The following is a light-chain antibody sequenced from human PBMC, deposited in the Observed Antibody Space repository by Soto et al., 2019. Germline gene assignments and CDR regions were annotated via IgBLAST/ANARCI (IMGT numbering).Light chain of an antibody. Sequence: EVVLTQSPGTLSLSPGERATLSCRASQTVSSSFLAWYQQKPGQAPRLLIYGVSSRATGIPDRFSGTGSGTDFTLTISRLEPEDFAVYYCQQYFTSSLNFGGGTKVEIK. CDR2: GVS. J-gene: IGKJ4*01. V-gene: IGKV3-20*01. CDR1: QTVSSSF. CDR3: QQYFTSSLN.